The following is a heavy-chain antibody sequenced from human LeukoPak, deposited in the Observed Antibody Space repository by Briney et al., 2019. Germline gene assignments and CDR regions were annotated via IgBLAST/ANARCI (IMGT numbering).Heavy chain of an antibody. CDR1: GFTFSTYA. J-gene: IGHJ4*02. CDR3: VKRPSESCTSGGCYFDS. V-gene: IGHV3-23*01. Sequence: GGSLRLSCAASGFTFSTYAMAWVRQAPGKGLEWVSSVSDGGSDTYYADSVKGRFTISRDNSRNTLFLQMHSLRAEDTAAYYCVKRPSESCTSGGCYFDSWGQGTLVNVSS. CDR2: VSDGGSDT. D-gene: IGHD2-8*01.